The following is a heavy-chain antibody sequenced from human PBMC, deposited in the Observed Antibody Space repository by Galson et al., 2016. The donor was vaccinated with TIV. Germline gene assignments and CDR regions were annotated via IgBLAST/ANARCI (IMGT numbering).Heavy chain of an antibody. CDR3: ARAAGRNGATCHATCESVDF. J-gene: IGHJ3*01. CDR2: TYCRSRCYY. CDR1: GDSVSSNSAA. V-gene: IGHV6-1*01. Sequence: CAISGDSVSSNSAAWNWIRQSPSRGLEWLGRTYCRSRCYYDYAVSVKSRITIESDTSKNQFSLRLNSVTSEDTAVYYCARAAGRNGATCHATCESVDFWGQGTKVTVSS. D-gene: IGHD3-10*01.